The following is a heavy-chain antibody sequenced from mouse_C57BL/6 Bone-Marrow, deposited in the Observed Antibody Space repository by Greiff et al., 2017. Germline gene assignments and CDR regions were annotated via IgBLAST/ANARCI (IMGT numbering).Heavy chain of an antibody. CDR2: INPSSGYT. Sequence: QVQLQQSGAELAKPGASVKLSCKASCYTFTSYWMHWVKQRPGQGLEWIGYINPSSGYTKYNQKFKDKATLTADKSSSTAYMQLSSLTYEDSAVYYCSKNCYGSSYYYWGQGTTLTVSS. CDR3: SKNCYGSSYYY. CDR1: CYTFTSYW. J-gene: IGHJ2*01. V-gene: IGHV1-7*01. D-gene: IGHD1-1*01.